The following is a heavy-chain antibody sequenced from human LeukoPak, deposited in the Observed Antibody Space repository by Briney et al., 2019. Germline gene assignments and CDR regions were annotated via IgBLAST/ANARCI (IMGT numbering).Heavy chain of an antibody. Sequence: ASVNVSFKSSGYTFTFYYMHWVRQAPGQGLEWMGWINPNSGGTNYAQKFQGRVTMTRDTSISTAYMELSRLRSDDTAVYYCARDLRSGWYGSTVDYWGQGTLVTVSS. CDR1: GYTFTFYY. V-gene: IGHV1-2*02. CDR2: INPNSGGT. D-gene: IGHD6-19*01. J-gene: IGHJ4*02. CDR3: ARDLRSGWYGSTVDY.